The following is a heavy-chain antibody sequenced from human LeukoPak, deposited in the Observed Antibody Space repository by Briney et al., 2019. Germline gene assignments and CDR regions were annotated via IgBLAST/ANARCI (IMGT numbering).Heavy chain of an antibody. Sequence: NRGESLKISCKASGDRFTSYWVAWVRQKPGKGLEWMGIIFPGDSDSRYSPAFEGQVSISVDRSATTAYLHWSSLKASDTAMYYCARPPFHSQTYFAPWGQGPLVTVSP. CDR3: ARPPFHSQTYFAP. CDR2: IFPGDSDS. CDR1: GDRFTSYW. J-gene: IGHJ5*02. V-gene: IGHV5-51*01.